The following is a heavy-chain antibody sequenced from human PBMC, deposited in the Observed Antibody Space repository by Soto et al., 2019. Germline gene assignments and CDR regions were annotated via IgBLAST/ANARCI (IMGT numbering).Heavy chain of an antibody. J-gene: IGHJ4*02. CDR3: AKAPDGSGREYYCDY. V-gene: IGHV3-7*01. Sequence: EVQLVESGGGVVQPGGSLRLSCATSGFTFSRYWMTWVRQVPGKGLEWVANINQDGTEKYYLASVKGRFTISRDNAKDSLDLQMNALSAADTAVYYCAKAPDGSGREYYCDYWGQGTLVTVSS. CDR2: INQDGTEK. D-gene: IGHD3-10*01. CDR1: GFTFSRYW.